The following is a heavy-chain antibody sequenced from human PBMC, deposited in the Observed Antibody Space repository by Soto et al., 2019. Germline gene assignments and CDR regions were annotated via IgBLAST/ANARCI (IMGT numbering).Heavy chain of an antibody. Sequence: QVQLVESGGGVVQPGRSLRLSCAASGFTFSSYAMHWVRQAPGKGLEWVAVISYDGSNKYYADSVKGRFTISRDNSKNTLYLQMNSLRAEDTAVYYCARDRITMIVVVTYGMDVWGQGTTVTVSS. D-gene: IGHD3-22*01. CDR2: ISYDGSNK. J-gene: IGHJ6*02. CDR3: ARDRITMIVVVTYGMDV. CDR1: GFTFSSYA. V-gene: IGHV3-30-3*01.